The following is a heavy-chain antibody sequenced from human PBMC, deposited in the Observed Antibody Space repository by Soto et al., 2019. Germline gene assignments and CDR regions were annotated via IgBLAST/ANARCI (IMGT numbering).Heavy chain of an antibody. CDR1: GYTFTSYG. D-gene: IGHD2-21*02. CDR2: ISAYNGNT. CDR3: ARVGYCCGDCYESYYYYGMDV. V-gene: IGHV1-18*01. J-gene: IGHJ6*02. Sequence: GASVKVSCKASGYTFTSYGISWVRQAPGQGLEWMGWISAYNGNTNYAQKLQGRVTMTTDTSTSTAYMELRSLRSDDTAVYYCARVGYCCGDCYESYYYYGMDVWGQGTTVTVSS.